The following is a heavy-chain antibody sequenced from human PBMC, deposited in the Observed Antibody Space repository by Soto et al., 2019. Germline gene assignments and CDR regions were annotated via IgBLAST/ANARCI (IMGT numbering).Heavy chain of an antibody. D-gene: IGHD2-21*01. V-gene: IGHV1-3*05. CDR2: INAGNGNT. J-gene: IGHJ6*02. CDR1: GYTFTSYA. CDR3: ARGGFVRWYYYYGMDV. Sequence: QVQLVQSGAEEKKPGASVKVSCKASGYTFTSYAMHWVRQAPGQRLEWMGWINAGNGNTKYSQKFQGRVTITRDTSASTAYMELSSLRSEDTAVYYCARGGFVRWYYYYGMDVWGQGTTVTVSS.